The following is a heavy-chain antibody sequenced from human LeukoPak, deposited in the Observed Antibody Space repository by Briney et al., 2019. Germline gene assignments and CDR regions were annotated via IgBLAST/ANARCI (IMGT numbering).Heavy chain of an antibody. CDR2: MNPNSGNT. D-gene: IGHD3-10*01. V-gene: IGHV1-8*01. Sequence: GASVKVSCKASGYTFTSYDINWVRQATGQGLEWMGWMNPNSGNTGYAQKFQGRVTMTRNTSISTAYMELSSLRSEDRAVYYCAGGSITMVPSIDYWGQGTLVTVSS. CDR3: AGGSITMVPSIDY. CDR1: GYTFTSYD. J-gene: IGHJ4*02.